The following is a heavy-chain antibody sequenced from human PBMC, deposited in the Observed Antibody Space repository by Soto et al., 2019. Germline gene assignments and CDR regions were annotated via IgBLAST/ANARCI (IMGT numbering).Heavy chain of an antibody. J-gene: IGHJ4*02. CDR3: ARKDYYDSSGYRRDFDY. D-gene: IGHD3-22*01. CDR1: GYTFTSTW. V-gene: IGHV1-18*04. Sequence: ASVKVSCKASGYTFTSTWMHWVRQAPGQGLEWMGRISAYNGATNYAQKLQGRVTMTTDTSTSTAYMELRSLRSDDTAVYYCARKDYYDSSGYRRDFDYWGQGTLVTVSS. CDR2: ISAYNGAT.